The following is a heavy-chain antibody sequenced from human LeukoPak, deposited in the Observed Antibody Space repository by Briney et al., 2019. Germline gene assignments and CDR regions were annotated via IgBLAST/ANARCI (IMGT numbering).Heavy chain of an antibody. Sequence: GGSLRLSCAASGFSLSENYINWVRQAPGKGVEGVSIIYSDGMTYYRESVTGRFTISRDNSKNTLYLQMNSLRTEDTAVYYCARDSPINFSRAFDVWGQGTMVTVSS. CDR3: ARDSPINFSRAFDV. J-gene: IGHJ3*01. V-gene: IGHV3-66*02. CDR1: GFSLSENY. CDR2: IYSDGMT. D-gene: IGHD5-24*01.